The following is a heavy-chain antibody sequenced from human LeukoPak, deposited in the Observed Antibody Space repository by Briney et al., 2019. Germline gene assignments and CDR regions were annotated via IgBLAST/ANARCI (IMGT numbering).Heavy chain of an antibody. D-gene: IGHD6-13*01. CDR3: AKRHSSSWYF. V-gene: IGHV3-23*01. CDR1: GFTFSSHG. CDR2: ISPNGVIT. J-gene: IGHJ4*02. Sequence: GGSLRLSCAASGFTFSSHGMNWVRQASGKGLEWVSGISPNGVITYYADSVKGRFTISRDNSKNTLYLQMNSLRAEDTAVYYCAKRHSSSWYFWGQGTLVTVSS.